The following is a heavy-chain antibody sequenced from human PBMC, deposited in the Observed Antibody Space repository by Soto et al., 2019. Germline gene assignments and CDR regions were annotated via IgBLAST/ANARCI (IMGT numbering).Heavy chain of an antibody. CDR2: ISYDGSNK. V-gene: IGHV3-30*18. CDR3: AKTSNYGSGSYYNKKDGYYYYGMDV. J-gene: IGHJ6*02. D-gene: IGHD3-10*01. CDR1: GFTFSSYG. Sequence: GGSLRLSCAASGFTFSSYGMHWVRQAPGKGLEWVAVISYDGSNKYYADSVKGRFTISRDNSKNTLYLQMNSLRAEDTAVYYCAKTSNYGSGSYYNKKDGYYYYGMDVWGQGTTVTVSS.